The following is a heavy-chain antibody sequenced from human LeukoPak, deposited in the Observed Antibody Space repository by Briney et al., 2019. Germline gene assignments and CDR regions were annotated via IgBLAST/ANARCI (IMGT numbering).Heavy chain of an antibody. Sequence: GGSLRLSCAASGFSSSSYAMAWVRQAPEKGLDWVSTISGSGGSTHYADSVKGRFTISRDNSKNTLYLQMNSLRAEDTAVYYCAKDPYYYDSSGYGYGMDVWGQGTTVTVSS. CDR1: GFSSSSYA. J-gene: IGHJ6*02. V-gene: IGHV3-23*01. CDR3: AKDPYYYDSSGYGYGMDV. D-gene: IGHD3-22*01. CDR2: ISGSGGST.